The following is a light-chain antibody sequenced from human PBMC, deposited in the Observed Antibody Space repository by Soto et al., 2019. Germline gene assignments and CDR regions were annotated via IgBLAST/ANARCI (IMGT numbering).Light chain of an antibody. CDR3: QQYNYWPRT. J-gene: IGKJ1*01. Sequence: EIVMTQSPGPLSVSPGERATLSCRASESVSSNLAWYQQKPGQAPSLLIYGASTRAAGVPVRFSGSGSGTEFTYTIRDLQSEDFAVYYCQQYNYWPRTFGQGTKVEIK. V-gene: IGKV3-15*01. CDR2: GAS. CDR1: ESVSSN.